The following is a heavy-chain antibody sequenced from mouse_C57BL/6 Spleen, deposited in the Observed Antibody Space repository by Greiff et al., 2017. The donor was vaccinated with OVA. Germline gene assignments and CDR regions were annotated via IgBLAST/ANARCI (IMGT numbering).Heavy chain of an antibody. Sequence: QVQLQQPGAELVKPGASVKLSCKASGYTFTSYWMQWVKQRPGQGLEWIGEIDPSDSYTNYNQKFKGKATLTVDTSSSTAYMQLSSLTSEDSAVYYWARGGTTVVYWYFDVWGTGTTVTVSS. CDR3: ARGGTTVVYWYFDV. J-gene: IGHJ1*03. V-gene: IGHV1-50*01. D-gene: IGHD1-1*01. CDR1: GYTFTSYW. CDR2: IDPSDSYT.